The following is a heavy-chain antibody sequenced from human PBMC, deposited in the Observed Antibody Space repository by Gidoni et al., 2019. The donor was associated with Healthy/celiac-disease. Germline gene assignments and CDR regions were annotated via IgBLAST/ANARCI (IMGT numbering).Heavy chain of an antibody. D-gene: IGHD6-6*01. CDR1: GFTFRSYA. V-gene: IGHV3-64D*06. Sequence: EVQLVESAVALIQPGGSLRLSCSASGFTFRSYAMHWVRQAPGKGLEYVSAISSNGGSKYYADSEKGRFTIARDNTKNTLYLQRSSLRAEDTAVYYCGKGPRQLAGIAFDYWGQGTLVTVSS. J-gene: IGHJ4*02. CDR2: ISSNGGSK. CDR3: GKGPRQLAGIAFDY.